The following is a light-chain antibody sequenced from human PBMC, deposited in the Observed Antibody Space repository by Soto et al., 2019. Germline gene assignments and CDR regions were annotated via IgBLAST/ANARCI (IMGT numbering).Light chain of an antibody. CDR1: QTGDSRY. CDR2: GAS. J-gene: IGKJ5*01. CDR3: QQYNTWPPIT. V-gene: IGKV3-15*01. Sequence: EIVLTQSPGTLSLSPGETATLSCRASQTGDSRYLAWYQQKRGQAPRLLIYGASTRATGLPARFSGSGSGTDFTLTISSLQSEDFAVYYCQQYNTWPPITFGQGTRLEI.